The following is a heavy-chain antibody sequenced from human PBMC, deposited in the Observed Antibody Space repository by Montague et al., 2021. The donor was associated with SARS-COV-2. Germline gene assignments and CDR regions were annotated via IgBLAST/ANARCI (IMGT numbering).Heavy chain of an antibody. V-gene: IGHV3-48*03. J-gene: IGHJ6*02. Sequence: SLRLSYAASGFTFSSYEMNWVRQAPGKGLEWVSYISSSGSTIYYADSVKGRFTISRDNAKNSLYLQMNSLRAEDTAVYYCARKSGYYYYYGMDVWGQGTTVTVSS. CDR3: ARKSGYYYYYGMDV. CDR1: GFTFSSYE. D-gene: IGHD3-3*01. CDR2: ISSSGSTI.